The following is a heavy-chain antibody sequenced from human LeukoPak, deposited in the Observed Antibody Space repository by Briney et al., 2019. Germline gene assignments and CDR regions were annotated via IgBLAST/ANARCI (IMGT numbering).Heavy chain of an antibody. CDR2: IAYDGSRA. J-gene: IGHJ4*02. V-gene: IGHV3-33*01. CDR3: TRYNNDHFDY. D-gene: IGHD1-14*01. CDR1: GFTFGGYG. Sequence: QPGRSLRLSCAGSGFTFGGYGMHWFRQTPGKGLEWVAVIAYDGSRAFYADSVKGRFTISRDNSKNTMSVQMDDLRAEDTAAYYCTRYNNDHFDYWGQGTLVTVSS.